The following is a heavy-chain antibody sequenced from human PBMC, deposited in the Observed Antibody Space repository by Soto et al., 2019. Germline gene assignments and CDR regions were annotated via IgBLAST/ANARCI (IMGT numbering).Heavy chain of an antibody. Sequence: QVQLVQSGAEVKKPGASVKVSCKASGYTFTSYDINWVRQATGHGHERMGWMNPNSGNTGYAQKFQGRVTKTRNTSMSTAYMELSSLRSEDTAVYYCARGINYYDSGDDAFEIWGQGTMVTVSS. D-gene: IGHD3-10*01. J-gene: IGHJ3*02. V-gene: IGHV1-8*01. CDR2: MNPNSGNT. CDR3: ARGINYYDSGDDAFEI. CDR1: GYTFTSYD.